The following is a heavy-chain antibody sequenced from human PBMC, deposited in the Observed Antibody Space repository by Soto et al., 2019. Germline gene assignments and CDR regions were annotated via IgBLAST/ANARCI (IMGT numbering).Heavy chain of an antibody. CDR2: IIPIFGTA. D-gene: IGHD5-12*01. CDR3: ARGVEMATIGYFYY. Sequence: QVQLVQSGAEVKKPGSSVKVSCKASGGTFSSYAISWVRQAPGQGLEWMGGIIPIFGTANYAQKFQGRVTITAEKSTSSAYMGLGILRSEDTAVYYCARGVEMATIGYFYYWGQGTLVTVSS. V-gene: IGHV1-69*06. J-gene: IGHJ4*02. CDR1: GGTFSSYA.